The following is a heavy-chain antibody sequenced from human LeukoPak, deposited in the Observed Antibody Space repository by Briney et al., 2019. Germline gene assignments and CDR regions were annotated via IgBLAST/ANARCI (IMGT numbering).Heavy chain of an antibody. CDR2: IRSKAYGGTT. D-gene: IGHD3-22*01. CDR1: GFTVSSAF. V-gene: IGHV3-49*04. Sequence: SGGSLRLSCAASGFTVSSAFMSWVRQAPGKGLEWVGFIRSKAYGGTTEYAASVKGRFTISRDDSKSIAYLQMNSLKTEDTAVYYCTRVESDSSGYYYYFDYWGQGTLVTVSS. CDR3: TRVESDSSGYYYYFDY. J-gene: IGHJ4*02.